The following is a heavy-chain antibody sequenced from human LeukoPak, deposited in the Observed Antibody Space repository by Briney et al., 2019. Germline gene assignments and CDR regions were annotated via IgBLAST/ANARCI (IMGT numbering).Heavy chain of an antibody. CDR2: ISSSSSYI. J-gene: IGHJ4*02. CDR3: ARERTGIAAANFDY. Sequence: GSLRLSCAASGFTFSSYSMNWVRQAPGKGLEWVSSISSSSSYIYYADSVKGRFTISRDNAKNSLYLQMNSLRAEDTAVYYCARERTGIAAANFDYWGQGTLVTVSS. V-gene: IGHV3-21*01. D-gene: IGHD6-13*01. CDR1: GFTFSSYS.